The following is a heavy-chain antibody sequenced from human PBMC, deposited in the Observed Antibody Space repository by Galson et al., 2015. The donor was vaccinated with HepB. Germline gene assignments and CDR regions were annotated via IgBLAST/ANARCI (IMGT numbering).Heavy chain of an antibody. CDR3: ARWAEYCSTANCYLPLDY. Sequence: SVKVSCKASGGTFSNYAFSWVRQAPGQGLEWMGVIIPIFRTPMYAQKFQGRVTITADESTTTVYMELSSLRSEDTAVYYCARWAEYCSTANCYLPLDYWGQGTLVTVSS. D-gene: IGHD2-2*01. V-gene: IGHV1-69*13. J-gene: IGHJ4*02. CDR2: IIPIFRTP. CDR1: GGTFSNYA.